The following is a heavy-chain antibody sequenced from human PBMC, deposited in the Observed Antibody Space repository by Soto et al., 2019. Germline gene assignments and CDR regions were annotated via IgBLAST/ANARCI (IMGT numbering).Heavy chain of an antibody. CDR2: IYYSGST. Sequence: SETLSLTCTVSGGSISSYYWGWFRQPPGKGLEWIGYIYYSGSTNYNPSLKSRVTISVDTSKNQFSLKLSSVTAADTAVYYCARTTAVVPAAMLTNMYLLLRNYYMDVWGKGTTVTVSS. D-gene: IGHD2-2*01. CDR3: ARTTAVVPAAMLTNMYLLLRNYYMDV. V-gene: IGHV4-59*12. J-gene: IGHJ6*03. CDR1: GGSISSYY.